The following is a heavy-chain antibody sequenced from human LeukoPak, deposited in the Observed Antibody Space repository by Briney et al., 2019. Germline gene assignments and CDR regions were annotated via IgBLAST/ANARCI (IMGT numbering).Heavy chain of an antibody. CDR2: ISSSSSYI. J-gene: IGHJ4*02. D-gene: IGHD1-7*01. CDR1: GLSLNNYA. Sequence: GGSLRLSCTASGLSLNNYAMSWVRQAPGKGLEWVSSISSSSSYIYYADSVKGRFTISRDNAKNSLYLQMNSLRAEDTAVYYRMRDRNYSPYWGQGTLVTVSS. CDR3: MRDRNYSPY. V-gene: IGHV3-21*01.